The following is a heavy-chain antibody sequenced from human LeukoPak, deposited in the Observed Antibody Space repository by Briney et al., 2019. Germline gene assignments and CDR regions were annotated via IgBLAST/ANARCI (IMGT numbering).Heavy chain of an antibody. D-gene: IGHD6-25*01. CDR1: GFTFDDYA. J-gene: IGHJ4*02. Sequence: PGGSLRLSSAASGFTFDDYAMHWVRQAPGKGLEWVSGISWNSGSIGYADSVKGRFTISRDNAKNSLYLQMNSLRAEDTALYYCSPLTVASGWGQGTLVTVSS. CDR2: ISWNSGSI. V-gene: IGHV3-9*01. CDR3: SPLTVASG.